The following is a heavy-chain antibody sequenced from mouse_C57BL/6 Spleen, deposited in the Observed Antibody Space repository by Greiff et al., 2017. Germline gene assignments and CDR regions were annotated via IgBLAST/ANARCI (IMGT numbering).Heavy chain of an antibody. CDR3: AKHGIYYYGSSYGWYFDD. CDR1: GYTFTEYT. J-gene: IGHJ1*01. V-gene: IGHV1-62-2*01. CDR2: FYPGSGSI. D-gene: IGHD1-1*01. Sequence: VQLQESGAELVQPGASVKLSCKASGYTFTEYTIHWVKQRSGKGLEWIGWFYPGSGSIKYNEKCKDKDTFTADKSSSTVCMEVSRLTSEESEVYFCAKHGIYYYGSSYGWYFDDWGQGTTVTVSS.